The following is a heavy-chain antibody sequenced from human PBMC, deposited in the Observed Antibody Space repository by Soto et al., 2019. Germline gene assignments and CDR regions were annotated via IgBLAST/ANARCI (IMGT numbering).Heavy chain of an antibody. CDR3: ARSLRATSPIPF. CDR2: ISETGSHT. V-gene: IGHV3-11*06. CDR1: GFTFTDYH. J-gene: IGHJ4*02. D-gene: IGHD2-2*02. Sequence: GSLRLSCEASGFTFTDYHMSWIRQAPGKGLEWVALISETGSHTAYAESVKGRFTISRDNARPSVFLQMNSLRSDDTAVYFCARSLRATSPIPFRGQGTPVTVS.